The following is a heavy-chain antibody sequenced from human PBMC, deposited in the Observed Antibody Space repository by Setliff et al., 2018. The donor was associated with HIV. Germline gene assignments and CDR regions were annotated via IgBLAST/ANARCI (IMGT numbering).Heavy chain of an antibody. J-gene: IGHJ3*02. CDR2: VSYSGST. D-gene: IGHD3-22*01. CDR3: ARHGLFYDSSSSDAFDI. CDR1: GGSISTYY. V-gene: IGHV4-59*08. Sequence: SETLSLTCNVSGGSISTYYWSWIRQPPGKGLEWLGYVSYSGSTNFNPSLESRLAMSVDMSKNHFSLKLRSVTAADTAVYYCARHGLFYDSSSSDAFDIWGHGTMVTVSS.